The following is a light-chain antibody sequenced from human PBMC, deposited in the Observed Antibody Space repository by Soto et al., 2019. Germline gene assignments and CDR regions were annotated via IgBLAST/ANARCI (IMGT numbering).Light chain of an antibody. CDR2: DAS. Sequence: EIVLTQSPGTLSLSPGERATLSCRASQSVSSYLAWYQQKPGQAPRLLIYDASNRATDFPARFSGSGSGTDFTLTISSLEPEDFAVYYCQQRSNWPLTFGQGTRLEI. CDR1: QSVSSY. J-gene: IGKJ5*01. CDR3: QQRSNWPLT. V-gene: IGKV3-11*01.